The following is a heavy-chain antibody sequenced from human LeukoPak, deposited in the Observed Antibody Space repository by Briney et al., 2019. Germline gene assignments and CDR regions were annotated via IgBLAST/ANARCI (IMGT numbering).Heavy chain of an antibody. CDR2: ISWNSGSI. J-gene: IGHJ4*02. V-gene: IGHV3-9*01. CDR3: AKSAGYYDSSGSPDY. Sequence: GGSLRLSCAASGFTFSNYWMSWVRQAPGKGLEWVSGISWNSGSIGYADSVRGRFTISRDNAKNSLYLQMNSLRAEDTALYYCAKSAGYYDSSGSPDYWGQGTLVTVSS. D-gene: IGHD3-22*01. CDR1: GFTFSNYW.